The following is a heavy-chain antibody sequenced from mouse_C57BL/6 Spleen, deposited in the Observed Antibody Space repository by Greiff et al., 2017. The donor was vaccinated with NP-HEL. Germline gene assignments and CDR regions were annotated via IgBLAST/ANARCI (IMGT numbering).Heavy chain of an antibody. D-gene: IGHD1-1*01. CDR1: GYTFTSYG. J-gene: IGHJ2*01. Sequence: VKLMESGAELARPGASVKLSCKASGYTFTSYGISWVKQRTGQGLEWIGEIYPRSGNTYYNEKFKGKATLTADKSSSTAYMELRSLTSEDSAVYFCARAGIITTVVAIDYWGQGTTLTVSS. CDR2: IYPRSGNT. V-gene: IGHV1-81*01. CDR3: ARAGIITTVVAIDY.